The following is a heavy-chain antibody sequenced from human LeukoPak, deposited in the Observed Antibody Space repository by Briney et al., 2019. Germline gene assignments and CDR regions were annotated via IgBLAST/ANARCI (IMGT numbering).Heavy chain of an antibody. J-gene: IGHJ5*02. D-gene: IGHD6-13*01. CDR3: ARELAADPWWFDP. Sequence: NTSETLSLTCTVSGGSISSYYWSWIRQPPGKGLEWIGYIYYSGSTNYNPSLKSRVTISVDTSKNQFSLKLSSVTAADTAVYYCARELAADPWWFDPWGQGTLVTVSS. CDR1: GGSISSYY. CDR2: IYYSGST. V-gene: IGHV4-59*01.